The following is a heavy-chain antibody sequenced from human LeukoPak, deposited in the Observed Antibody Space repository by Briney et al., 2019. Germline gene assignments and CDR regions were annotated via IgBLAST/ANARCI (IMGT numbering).Heavy chain of an antibody. CDR1: GFTFRSYG. Sequence: PGRSLRLSCAVSGFTFRSYGMHWVRQAPGRGLEWVAVIWYEGSDKHYADSVEGRFTISRDNSKNTLYLQLNSLRAEDTAVYYCARGSSSWYYFDYWGQGTLVTVSS. CDR2: IWYEGSDK. V-gene: IGHV3-33*01. CDR3: ARGSSSWYYFDY. D-gene: IGHD6-13*01. J-gene: IGHJ4*02.